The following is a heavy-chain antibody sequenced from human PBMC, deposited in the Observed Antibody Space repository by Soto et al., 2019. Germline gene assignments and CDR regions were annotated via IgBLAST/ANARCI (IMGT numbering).Heavy chain of an antibody. J-gene: IGHJ4*02. V-gene: IGHV3-23*01. D-gene: IGHD6-13*01. CDR2: ISGSGGST. Sequence: GGSLRLSCAASGFTFSSYAMSWVRQAPGKGLEWVSAISGSGGSTYYADSVKGRFTISRDNSKNTLYLQLNSLRAEDTAVYYCAKALLIAAAGNVDYWGQGTLVTVS. CDR1: GFTFSSYA. CDR3: AKALLIAAAGNVDY.